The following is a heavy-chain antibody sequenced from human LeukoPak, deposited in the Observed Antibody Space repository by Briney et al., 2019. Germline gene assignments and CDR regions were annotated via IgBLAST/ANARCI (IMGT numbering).Heavy chain of an antibody. J-gene: IGHJ6*03. V-gene: IGHV1-2*02. Sequence: GASVKVSCKASGYTFTGYYLHWVRQAPGQGLEWLGWINPNSGGTNYAQNFQGRVTMTSDTSITTTYMELSRLRSDDTAVYYCATDPRVVATRVSYMDVWGKGTTVTVSS. CDR3: ATDPRVVATRVSYMDV. D-gene: IGHD2-21*02. CDR1: GYTFTGYY. CDR2: INPNSGGT.